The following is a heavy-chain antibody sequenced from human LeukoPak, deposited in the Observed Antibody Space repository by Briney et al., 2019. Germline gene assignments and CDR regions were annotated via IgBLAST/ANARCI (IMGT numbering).Heavy chain of an antibody. Sequence: KPSQTLSLTCTVSGGSISSGGYYWSWIRQPPGKGLEWIGYIYHSGSTYYNPSLKSRVTISVDRSKNQFSLKLSSVTAADTAVYYCARSGSWTLNFDSWGQGTLVTVSS. J-gene: IGHJ4*02. V-gene: IGHV4-30-2*02. D-gene: IGHD6-13*01. CDR3: ARSGSWTLNFDS. CDR2: IYHSGST. CDR1: GGSISSGGYY.